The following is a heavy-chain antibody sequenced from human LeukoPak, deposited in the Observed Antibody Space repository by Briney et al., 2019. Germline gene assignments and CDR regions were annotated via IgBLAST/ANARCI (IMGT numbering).Heavy chain of an antibody. D-gene: IGHD4-11*01. V-gene: IGHV3-7*01. CDR3: ARAQKYSYDAFDI. CDR2: IKRDGSEK. Sequence: GGSLRLSCAASRFTFSNYWMSWVRQAPGKGLEWVATIKRDGSEKYYVDPVKGRFTISRDNAKNSLYLQMNSLSAEDTAVYYCARAQKYSYDAFDIWGQGTMVTVSS. J-gene: IGHJ3*02. CDR1: RFTFSNYW.